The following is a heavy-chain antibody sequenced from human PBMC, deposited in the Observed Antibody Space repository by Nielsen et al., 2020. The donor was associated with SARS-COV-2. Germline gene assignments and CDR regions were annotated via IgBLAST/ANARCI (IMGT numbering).Heavy chain of an antibody. CDR2: IDHSGST. D-gene: IGHD6-6*01. CDR3: ARLQYAAARPLGMDV. J-gene: IGHJ6*02. V-gene: IGHV4-34*01. CDR1: AGSFSGYY. Sequence: SETLSLTCAVYAGSFSGYYWTWIRQSPGKGLEWIGEIDHSGSTNYNPSLKSRVTISVDTSKNQFSLRLSSVTAADTAVYYCARLQYAAARPLGMDVWGQGTTVTVS.